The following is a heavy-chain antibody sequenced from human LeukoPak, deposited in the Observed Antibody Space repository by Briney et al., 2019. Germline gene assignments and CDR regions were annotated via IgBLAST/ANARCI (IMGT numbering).Heavy chain of an antibody. CDR3: AKDPGDY. V-gene: IGHV3-30*18. J-gene: IGHJ4*02. CDR2: ISYDGSNK. Sequence: GGSLRLSCAASGFTFSSYGMHWVRQAPGKGLEWVAVISYDGSNKYYADCVKGRFTISRDNSKNTLYLQMNSLRAEDTAVYYCAKDPGDYWGQGTLVTVSS. D-gene: IGHD7-27*01. CDR1: GFTFSSYG.